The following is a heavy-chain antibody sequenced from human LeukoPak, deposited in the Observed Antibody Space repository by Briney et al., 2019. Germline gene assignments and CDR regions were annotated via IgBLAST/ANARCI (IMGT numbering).Heavy chain of an antibody. CDR2: FYPGDSVT. Sequence: GAPPKTSCQAPASSSTSYRFAWLRQLPAKSLEWMGIFYPGDSVTRYIPSCKGQVTISAAKSISTAYLKWSSLKASDPAMYYWATGQTSDSSGYYFDYRGQGTLVTAS. J-gene: IGHJ4*02. D-gene: IGHD3-22*01. CDR1: ASSSTSYR. V-gene: IGHV5-51*01. CDR3: ATGQTSDSSGYYFDY.